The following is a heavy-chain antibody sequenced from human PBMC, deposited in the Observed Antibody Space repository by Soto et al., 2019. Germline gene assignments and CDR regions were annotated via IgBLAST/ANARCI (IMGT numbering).Heavy chain of an antibody. CDR1: CGSVSSYY. CDR3: ARATNGYSYGRLDY. V-gene: IGHV4-59*02. Sequence: PSETLSLTCTFSCGSVSSYYWSCICHPPGKGLEWIGYIYYSGSTNYNPSLKSRVTISVDTSKNQFSLKLSSVTAADTAVYYCARATNGYSYGRLDYWGQGTLVTVSS. J-gene: IGHJ4*02. D-gene: IGHD5-18*01. CDR2: IYYSGST.